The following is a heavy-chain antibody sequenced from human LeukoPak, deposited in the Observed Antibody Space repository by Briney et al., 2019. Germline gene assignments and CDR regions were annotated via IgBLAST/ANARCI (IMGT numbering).Heavy chain of an antibody. J-gene: IGHJ4*02. D-gene: IGHD3-10*01. V-gene: IGHV1-69*05. Sequence: PGGSLRLSCAASGFTFSSYAISWVRQAPGQGLEWMGGIIPIFGTANYAQKFQGRVTITTDESTSTAYMELSSLRSEDTAVYYCARGPYYYGSGSPSEGFDYWGQGTLVTVSS. CDR2: IIPIFGTA. CDR3: ARGPYYYGSGSPSEGFDY. CDR1: GFTFSSYA.